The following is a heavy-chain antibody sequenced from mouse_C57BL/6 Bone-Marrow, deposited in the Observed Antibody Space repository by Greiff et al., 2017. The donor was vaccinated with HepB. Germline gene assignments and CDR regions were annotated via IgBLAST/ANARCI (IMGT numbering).Heavy chain of an antibody. J-gene: IGHJ2*01. V-gene: IGHV5-6*02. CDR3: ARRFDY. CDR1: GFTFSSYG. Sequence: EVKLQESGGDLVKPGGSLKLSCAASGFTFSSYGMSWVRQTPDKRLGWVATFSSGGSYTYYPDSVKGRFTISRDNAKKTLYLQMSSLKSEDTAMYYCARRFDYWGQSTTLTVSS. CDR2: FSSGGSYT.